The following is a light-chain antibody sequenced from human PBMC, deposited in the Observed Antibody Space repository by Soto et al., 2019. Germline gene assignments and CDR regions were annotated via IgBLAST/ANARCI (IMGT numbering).Light chain of an antibody. Sequence: DIQMTQSPSTLSASVGAKASITCRASQSISNGLAWYQQKPGKAPKLLIYDASNLESGVPSRFSGSGSGTEFTLTISSLQPDDFATYYCQEYHGYSWTFGQGTKVDIK. CDR3: QEYHGYSWT. CDR2: DAS. J-gene: IGKJ1*01. CDR1: QSISNG. V-gene: IGKV1-5*01.